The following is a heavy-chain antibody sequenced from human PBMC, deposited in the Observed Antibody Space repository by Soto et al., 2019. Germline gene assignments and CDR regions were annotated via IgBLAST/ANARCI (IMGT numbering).Heavy chain of an antibody. CDR3: AREDSYGWSGESLDV. D-gene: IGHD6-19*01. Sequence: QVQLQQWGAGLLKASETLSLTCAVVGDSLRGQSWNWIRQSPGKGLEWIGELDQSGGTNYNPSLKSRVIISDDTTKNQVSLTLTSVTGADTAVYYCAREDSYGWSGESLDVWGQGTTVTVSS. CDR1: GDSLRGQS. CDR2: LDQSGGT. V-gene: IGHV4-34*01. J-gene: IGHJ6*02.